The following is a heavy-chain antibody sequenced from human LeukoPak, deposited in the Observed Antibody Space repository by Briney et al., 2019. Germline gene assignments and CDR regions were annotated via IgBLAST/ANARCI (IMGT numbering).Heavy chain of an antibody. CDR3: ARAGGYSYGYSFDY. V-gene: IGHV3-23*01. J-gene: IGHJ4*02. D-gene: IGHD5-18*01. Sequence: PGGSLRLSCPASGFTFSNFAMRWVRQAPGKGLEWVSGISSSGGSTYYADFVKGRFTVSRDNSKNTLYLQMSSLRAEDTAVYYCARAGGYSYGYSFDYWGQGTLVTVSS. CDR1: GFTFSNFA. CDR2: ISSSGGST.